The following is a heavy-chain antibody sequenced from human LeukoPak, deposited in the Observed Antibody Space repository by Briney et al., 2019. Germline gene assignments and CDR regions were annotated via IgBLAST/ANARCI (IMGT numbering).Heavy chain of an antibody. J-gene: IGHJ4*02. Sequence: PGGSLRLSCAASGFTFSSYWMHWVRQAPGKGLVWVSRINSDGSSTSYADSVKGRFTISRDNAKNTLYLQMNSLRAEDTAVYYCASSIPYSNGWYYFDYWGQGTLVTVSS. D-gene: IGHD6-19*01. CDR2: INSDGSST. CDR1: GFTFSSYW. CDR3: ASSIPYSNGWYYFDY. V-gene: IGHV3-74*01.